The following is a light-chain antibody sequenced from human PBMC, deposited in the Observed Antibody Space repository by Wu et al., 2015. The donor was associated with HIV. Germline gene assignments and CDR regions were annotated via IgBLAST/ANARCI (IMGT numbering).Light chain of an antibody. CDR2: GAS. Sequence: EIVMTQSPATLSVSPGERATLSCRASQSVSSNLAWYQQKPGQAPRLLIYGASTRATGIPARFSGSGSGTEFTLTISSLQSEDFAFYYCQHYNNQPLTFGGGTKVEIK. J-gene: IGKJ4*01. V-gene: IGKV3-15*01. CDR1: QSVSSN. CDR3: QHYNNQPLT.